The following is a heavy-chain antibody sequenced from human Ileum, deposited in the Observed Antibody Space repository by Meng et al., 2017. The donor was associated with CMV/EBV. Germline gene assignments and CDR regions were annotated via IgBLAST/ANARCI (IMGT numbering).Heavy chain of an antibody. D-gene: IGHD2/OR15-2a*01. Sequence: QLQLQESGPGLAEPSETLSLTCSLSGGVISSYYWTWIRQPPGKGLEWIGYIYHSGITNYNPSLRSRFTISVDTSKNQFSLKLNSVTAADTAIYYCARGRIYYDYWGRGALVTVSS. CDR1: GGVISSYY. CDR2: IYHSGIT. J-gene: IGHJ4*02. V-gene: IGHV4-59*01. CDR3: ARGRIYYDY.